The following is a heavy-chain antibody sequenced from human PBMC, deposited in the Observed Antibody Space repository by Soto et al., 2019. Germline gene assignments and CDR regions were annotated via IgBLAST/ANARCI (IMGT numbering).Heavy chain of an antibody. CDR3: AGDKGYYYDGMDV. J-gene: IGHJ6*02. D-gene: IGHD3-22*01. Sequence: QVQLQESGPGLVKPSETLSLTCTVSGDSISSYYWSWIRQPAGKGLEWIGRIYTSGNTQYNPYLSSRVTMSVDTSKHQLSLKLSSVTAADTAVYFCAGDKGYYYDGMDVWGQGTTVTVSS. V-gene: IGHV4-4*07. CDR1: GDSISSYY. CDR2: IYTSGNT.